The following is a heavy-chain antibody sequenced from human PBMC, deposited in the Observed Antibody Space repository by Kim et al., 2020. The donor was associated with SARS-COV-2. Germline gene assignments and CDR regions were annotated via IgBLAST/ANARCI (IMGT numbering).Heavy chain of an antibody. D-gene: IGHD1-26*01. V-gene: IGHV4-34*01. Sequence: SETLSLTCAVYGGSFSGYYWSWIRQPPGKGLEWIGEINHSGSTNYNPSLKSRVTISVDTSKNQFSLKLSSVTAADTAVYYCARLVGATGGGNWGQGTLVTVSS. CDR2: INHSGST. J-gene: IGHJ4*02. CDR3: ARLVGATGGGN. CDR1: GGSFSGYY.